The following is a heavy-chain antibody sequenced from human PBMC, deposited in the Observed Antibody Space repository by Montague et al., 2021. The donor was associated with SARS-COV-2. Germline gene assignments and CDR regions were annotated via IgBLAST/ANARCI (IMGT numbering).Heavy chain of an antibody. CDR1: GGSISSSSYY. V-gene: IGHV4-39*01. D-gene: IGHD3-10*01. CDR2: IYYSGST. Sequence: SETLSLTCTVSGGSISSSSYYWGWIRQPPGKGLEWIGSIYYSGSTYYNPSLKSRVTISVDTSKNQFSLKLSSVTAADTAVYYCARQGRISMVRLNWFGPWGQGTLVTVSS. J-gene: IGHJ5*02. CDR3: ARQGRISMVRLNWFGP.